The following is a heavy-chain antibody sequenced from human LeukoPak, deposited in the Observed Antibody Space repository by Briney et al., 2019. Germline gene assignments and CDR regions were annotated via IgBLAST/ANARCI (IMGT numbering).Heavy chain of an antibody. D-gene: IGHD5-24*01. V-gene: IGHV1-69*13. Sequence: SVKVSCKASGGTFSSYAISWVRQAPGQGLEWMGGIIPIFGTANYAQKFQGRVTITADESTSTAYMELSSLRSEDTAGYYCASTMQEIGYYYYMDVWGKGTTVTISS. CDR2: IIPIFGTA. J-gene: IGHJ6*03. CDR1: GGTFSSYA. CDR3: ASTMQEIGYYYYMDV.